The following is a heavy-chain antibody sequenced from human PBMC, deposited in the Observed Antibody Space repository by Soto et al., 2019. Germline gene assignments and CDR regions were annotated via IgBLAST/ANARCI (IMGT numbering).Heavy chain of an antibody. Sequence: EAQLVESGGGLVQPGGSLRLSCAASGFTFSVYTMHWVRQSPGKGLEWISSITSSGTTISYAYSVKGRFTISRDNDKSSLFLQMDTLRDEDTAVYYWARDGYSTASDGPWFAPWGRGTLVTVSS. CDR1: GFTFSVYT. D-gene: IGHD6-6*01. V-gene: IGHV3-48*02. CDR2: ITSSGTTI. J-gene: IGHJ5*02. CDR3: ARDGYSTASDGPWFAP.